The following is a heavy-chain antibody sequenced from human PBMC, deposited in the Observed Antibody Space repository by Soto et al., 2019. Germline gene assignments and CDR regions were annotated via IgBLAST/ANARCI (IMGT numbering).Heavy chain of an antibody. CDR2: IYYSGST. D-gene: IGHD6-13*01. V-gene: IGHV4-39*01. CDR3: ARQGYGFNYYYYYMDV. Sequence: TSETLSLTCAVSGGSISSSSYYWGWIRQPPGKGLEWIGSIYYSGSTYYNLSLKSRVTISVDTSKNQFSLKLSSVTAADTAVCYCARQGYGFNYYYYYMDVWGKGTTVTVSS. J-gene: IGHJ6*03. CDR1: GGSISSSSYY.